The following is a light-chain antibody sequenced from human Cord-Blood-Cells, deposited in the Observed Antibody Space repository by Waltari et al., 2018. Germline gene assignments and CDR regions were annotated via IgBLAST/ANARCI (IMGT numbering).Light chain of an antibody. CDR2: DVS. CDR3: SSYTSSSTRV. Sequence: QSALTQPASVSGSPGQSITISCTGTSSDVGGYNYVSWYQQHPGKAPKRMIYDVSNRPSGVSNRFSGSTSGNTASLTISGLQAEDEADYYCSSYTSSSTRVFGGGTKLTVL. V-gene: IGLV2-14*01. J-gene: IGLJ3*02. CDR1: SSDVGGYNY.